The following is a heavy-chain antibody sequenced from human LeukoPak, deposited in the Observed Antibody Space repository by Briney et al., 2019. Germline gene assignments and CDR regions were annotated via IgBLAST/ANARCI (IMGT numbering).Heavy chain of an antibody. J-gene: IGHJ2*01. CDR3: AKDNSDYDVTLLYFDL. D-gene: IGHD5-12*01. V-gene: IGHV3-23*01. Sequence: GGSLRLSCAASGFTFSSYAMNWVRQAPGKGLEWVSVISGSDGSTYYADSVKGRFTISRDNSRNTLYVQINNLRPEDTAVYHCAKDNSDYDVTLLYFDLWGRGTLVTVSS. CDR1: GFTFSSYA. CDR2: ISGSDGST.